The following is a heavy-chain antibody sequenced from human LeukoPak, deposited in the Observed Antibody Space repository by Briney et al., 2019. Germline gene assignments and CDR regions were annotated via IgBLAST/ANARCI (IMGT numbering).Heavy chain of an antibody. Sequence: EASVKVSCKASGGTFSSYAISWVRQAPGQGLEWMGGIIPIFGTANYAQKFQGRVTITADESTSTAYMELSSLRSEDTAVYYCAAPTGYCSSTSCYAFDYWGQGTLVTVSS. CDR1: GGTFSSYA. V-gene: IGHV1-69*13. CDR3: AAPTGYCSSTSCYAFDY. CDR2: IIPIFGTA. D-gene: IGHD2-2*01. J-gene: IGHJ4*02.